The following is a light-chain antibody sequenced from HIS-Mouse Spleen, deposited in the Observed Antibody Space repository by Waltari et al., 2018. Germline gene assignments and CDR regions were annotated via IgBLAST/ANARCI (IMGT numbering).Light chain of an antibody. CDR3: VLYMCSGIGV. CDR1: SGSVSTSYY. CDR2: STN. J-gene: IGLJ6*01. Sequence: QTVVTQEPSFSVSPGGTVTLTCGLSSGSVSTSYYPSWYQQTPGPATRKLCYSTNTRSSGGPDRFSGSILGNKAALTITGAQADDESDYYCVLYMCSGIGVFGSGTKVTVL. V-gene: IGLV8-61*01.